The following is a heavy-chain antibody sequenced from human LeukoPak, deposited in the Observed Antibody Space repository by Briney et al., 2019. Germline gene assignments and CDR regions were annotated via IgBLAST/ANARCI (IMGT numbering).Heavy chain of an antibody. CDR2: IYYSGST. D-gene: IGHD4-11*01. CDR1: GGSISSSSYY. Sequence: SENLSLTCTVSGGSISSSSYYWGWIRQPPGKGLEWIGSIYYSGSTYYNPSLKSRVTISVDTSKNQFSLKLSSVTAADTAVYYCATKRDYSGYYFDYWGQGTLVTVSS. V-gene: IGHV4-39*07. CDR3: ATKRDYSGYYFDY. J-gene: IGHJ4*02.